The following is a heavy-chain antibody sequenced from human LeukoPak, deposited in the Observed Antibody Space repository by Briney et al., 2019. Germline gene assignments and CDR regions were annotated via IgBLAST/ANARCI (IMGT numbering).Heavy chain of an antibody. CDR2: IKQDGSEK. J-gene: IGHJ4*02. CDR3: ARDRSGPWDY. Sequence: GGSLRLSCAASRFTFSSYWMSWVRQAPGKGLEWVANIKQDGSEKYYVDSVKGRFTISRDNAKNSLYLQMNSLRAEDTAVYYCARDRSGPWDYWGQGTLVTVSS. CDR1: RFTFSSYW. V-gene: IGHV3-7*03.